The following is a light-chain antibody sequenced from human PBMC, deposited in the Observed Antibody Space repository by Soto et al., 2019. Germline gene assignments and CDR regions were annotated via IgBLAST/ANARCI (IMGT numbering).Light chain of an antibody. CDR1: SSDVAGYDF. J-gene: IGLJ2*01. Sequence: QSALTQPPSASGSPGQSVTISCTGTSSDVAGYDFVSWYQHHPGKAPKLMIYEVTKRPSGVPDRFSGSKSGNTASLTVSGLQAEDEADYYCSSYAGSTNYVVFGGGTKLTVL. CDR3: SSYAGSTNYVV. V-gene: IGLV2-8*01. CDR2: EVT.